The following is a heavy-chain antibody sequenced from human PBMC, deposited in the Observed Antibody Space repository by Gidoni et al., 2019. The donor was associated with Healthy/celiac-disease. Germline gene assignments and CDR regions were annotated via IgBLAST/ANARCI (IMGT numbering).Heavy chain of an antibody. V-gene: IGHV4-39*01. J-gene: IGHJ4*02. CDR3: ASSPYGSGSYPHFDY. Sequence: QLQLQESGPGLVKPSETLSLHCPVSGGPISSSSYYWGWIRQPPGKGLEWIGSVYYCGSTYYNPSLKSRVTISVDTSKNQFSLKLSSVTAADTAVYYCASSPYGSGSYPHFDYWGQGTLVTVSS. CDR2: VYYCGST. CDR1: GGPISSSSYY. D-gene: IGHD3-10*01.